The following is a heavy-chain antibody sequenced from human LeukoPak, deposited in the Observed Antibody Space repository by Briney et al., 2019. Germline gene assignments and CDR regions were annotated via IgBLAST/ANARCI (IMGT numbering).Heavy chain of an antibody. J-gene: IGHJ4*02. CDR2: ISYDGSNK. CDR3: AKSGSYDKIPYYFDY. Sequence: GGSLRLSCAASGFTFSSYGMHWVRQAPGKGLEWVAVISYDGSNKYYAVSVKGRFTISRDNSKNTLYLQMNRLRAEDTAVYYCAKSGSYDKIPYYFDYWGQGTLVTVSS. V-gene: IGHV3-30*18. CDR1: GFTFSSYG. D-gene: IGHD1-26*01.